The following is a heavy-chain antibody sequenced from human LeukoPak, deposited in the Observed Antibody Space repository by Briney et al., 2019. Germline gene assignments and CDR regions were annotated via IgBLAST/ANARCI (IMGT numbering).Heavy chain of an antibody. CDR2: ISGGST. D-gene: IGHD5-18*01. J-gene: IGHJ4*02. CDR1: GFTFSSYG. V-gene: IGHV3-23*01. CDR3: AKGGYNYGYVDY. Sequence: GGSLRLSCAASGFTFSSYGMHWVRQVPGKGLEWVSSISGGSTYYADSVKGRFTISRDNSKNTLYLQMNSLRAEDTAVYYCAKGGYNYGYVDYWGQGTLVTVSS.